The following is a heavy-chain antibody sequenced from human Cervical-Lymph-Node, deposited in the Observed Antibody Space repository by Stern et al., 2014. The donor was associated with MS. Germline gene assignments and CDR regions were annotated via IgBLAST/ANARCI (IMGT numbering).Heavy chain of an antibody. D-gene: IGHD5-18*01. Sequence: EVQLLQSGAEVKKPGESLKIACKGSGYSFTSYWIAWVRQTPGKGLEWMGLIYPGDSDTKYNPAFQGQVTISADRSSSTAYLHWTSLKASDTAMYFCARRESGYYHVDYWGQGTLVTVSS. CDR1: GYSFTSYW. J-gene: IGHJ4*02. CDR2: IYPGDSDT. V-gene: IGHV5-51*01. CDR3: ARRESGYYHVDY.